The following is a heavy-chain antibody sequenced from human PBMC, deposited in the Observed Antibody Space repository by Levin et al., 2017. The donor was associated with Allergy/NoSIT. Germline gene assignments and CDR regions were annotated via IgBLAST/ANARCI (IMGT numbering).Heavy chain of an antibody. J-gene: IGHJ6*02. CDR1: GFTLTENA. Sequence: GGSLRLSCAASGFTLTENALHWVRQAPGKGLEWVALISYDGTNKFYADSVKGRFTISRDISKNSLYLQMNFLRAEDTAVYYCARVWGTKDYYYPMDVWGQGTTVSVSS. D-gene: IGHD3-16*01. CDR3: ARVWGTKDYYYPMDV. V-gene: IGHV3-30-3*01. CDR2: ISYDGTNK.